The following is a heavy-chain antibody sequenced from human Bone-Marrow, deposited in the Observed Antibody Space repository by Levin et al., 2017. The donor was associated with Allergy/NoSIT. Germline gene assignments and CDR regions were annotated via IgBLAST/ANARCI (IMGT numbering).Heavy chain of an antibody. CDR1: GYNFSTHW. V-gene: IGHV5-51*01. CDR2: IYPGDSET. Sequence: GESLKISCQGSGYNFSTHWIAWVRQMPGEGLEWVGFIYPGDSETRYSPSFQGQVTLSADKSISTAYLQWSSLKASDTAMFYCARHLTVAGTAIDFWGQGTLVTVSS. D-gene: IGHD6-19*01. J-gene: IGHJ4*01. CDR3: ARHLTVAGTAIDF.